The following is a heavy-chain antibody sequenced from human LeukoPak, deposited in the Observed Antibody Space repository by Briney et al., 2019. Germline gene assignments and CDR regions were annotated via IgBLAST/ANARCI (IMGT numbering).Heavy chain of an antibody. D-gene: IGHD2-21*02. CDR3: ARSTYCGGDCYPALGY. CDR1: GITFNDYA. V-gene: IGHV3-23*01. Sequence: GGSLRLSCAVSGITFNDYAMSWVCQAPGKGLEWVSTISGGGSTTYYTDSVKGRFTISRDNAKNSLYLQMNSLRDEDTAVYYCARSTYCGGDCYPALGYWGQGTRVTVSS. CDR2: ISGGGSTT. J-gene: IGHJ4*02.